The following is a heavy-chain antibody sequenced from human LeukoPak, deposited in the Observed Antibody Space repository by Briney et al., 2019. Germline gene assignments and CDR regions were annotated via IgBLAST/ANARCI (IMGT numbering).Heavy chain of an antibody. Sequence: ASVKVSCKASGYTFSSCAINWVRQAPGQGLEYMGWIDTKTGNPTYAQGFTGRFVFSLDTSVSTAYLQISSLKAEDTAVYYCAIHPSDSSGYFSYWGQGALVTVSS. V-gene: IGHV7-4-1*02. CDR1: GYTFSSCA. D-gene: IGHD3-22*01. CDR2: IDTKTGNP. CDR3: AIHPSDSSGYFSY. J-gene: IGHJ4*02.